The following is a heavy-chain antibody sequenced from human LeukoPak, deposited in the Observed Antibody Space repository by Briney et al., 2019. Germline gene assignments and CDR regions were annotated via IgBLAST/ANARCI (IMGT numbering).Heavy chain of an antibody. D-gene: IGHD2-2*01. V-gene: IGHV4-34*01. CDR1: GGSFSGYY. J-gene: IGHJ6*03. CDR2: INHSGST. Sequence: SETLSLTCAVYGGSFSGYYWSWIRQPPGKGLEWIGEINHSGSTNYNPSLKSRVTISVGTSKNQFSLKLSSVTAADTAVYYCARGIRCSSTSCYYYYYYMDVWGKGTTVTVSS. CDR3: ARGIRCSSTSCYYYYYYMDV.